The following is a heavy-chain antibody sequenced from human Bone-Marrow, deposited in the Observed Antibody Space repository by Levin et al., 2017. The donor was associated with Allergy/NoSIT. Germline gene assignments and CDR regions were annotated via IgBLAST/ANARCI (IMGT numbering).Heavy chain of an antibody. J-gene: IGHJ5*02. CDR3: TTPWRGQLLYFS. Sequence: GESLKISCAASGFTFSNAWMSWVRQAPGKGLEWVGRIKSKTDGGTTDYAAPVKGRFTISRDDSKNTLYLQMNSLKTEDTAVYYCTTPWRGQLLYFSWGQGTLVTVSS. CDR1: GFTFSNAW. D-gene: IGHD2-2*02. CDR2: IKSKTDGGTT. V-gene: IGHV3-15*01.